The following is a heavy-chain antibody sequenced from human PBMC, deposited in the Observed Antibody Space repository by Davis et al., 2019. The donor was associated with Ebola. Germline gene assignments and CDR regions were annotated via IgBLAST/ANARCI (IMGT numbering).Heavy chain of an antibody. J-gene: IGHJ4*02. D-gene: IGHD6-19*01. Sequence: PSETLSLTCAVSGCSFSGYYWSWIRQPPGKGLEWIGEINHSGSTNYNPSLKSRVTISVDTSKNQFSLKLSSVTAADTAVYYCARAYSSGNDYWGQGTLVTVSS. V-gene: IGHV4-34*01. CDR2: INHSGST. CDR1: GCSFSGYY. CDR3: ARAYSSGNDY.